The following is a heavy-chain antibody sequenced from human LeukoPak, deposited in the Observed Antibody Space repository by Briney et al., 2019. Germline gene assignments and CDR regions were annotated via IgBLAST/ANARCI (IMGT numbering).Heavy chain of an antibody. V-gene: IGHV3-23*01. Sequence: GGSLRLSCAASGFTLSSYAMSWVRQAPGKGLEWVSAISGSGGSTNYADSVKGRFTISRDNAKNSLYLQMNSLRDEDTAVYYCAREGYSSGLGWGQGTLVTVSS. CDR2: ISGSGGST. CDR1: GFTLSSYA. D-gene: IGHD6-19*01. CDR3: AREGYSSGLG. J-gene: IGHJ4*02.